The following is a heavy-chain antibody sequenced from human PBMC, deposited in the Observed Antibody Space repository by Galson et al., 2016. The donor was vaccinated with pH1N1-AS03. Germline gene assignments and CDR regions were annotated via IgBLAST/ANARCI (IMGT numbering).Heavy chain of an antibody. Sequence: SETLSLTCTVSGDSISIDYWGWIRQSAGKGLEWIGRTHTSGSSNYNPSLKGRVTMSIDRSKNEISLKVTSVTAADTAVYYCSREALYSSVDCFDLWGQGTQVTVSS. J-gene: IGHJ4*02. CDR2: THTSGSS. V-gene: IGHV4-4*07. CDR3: SREALYSSVDCFDL. D-gene: IGHD2-2*02. CDR1: GDSISIDY.